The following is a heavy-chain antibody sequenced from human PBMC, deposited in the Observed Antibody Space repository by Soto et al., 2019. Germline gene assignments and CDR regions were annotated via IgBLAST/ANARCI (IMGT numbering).Heavy chain of an antibody. Sequence: GGSLRLSCAASGFTFSSYGMHWVRQAPGKGLEWVAVIWYDGSNKYYADSVKGRFTISRDNSKNTLYLQMNSLRAEDTAVYYCARGDGRPHEKTSARLIGDLSVYWGQGTLVTVSS. D-gene: IGHD1-26*01. CDR2: IWYDGSNK. CDR3: ARGDGRPHEKTSARLIGDLSVY. CDR1: GFTFSSYG. J-gene: IGHJ4*02. V-gene: IGHV3-33*01.